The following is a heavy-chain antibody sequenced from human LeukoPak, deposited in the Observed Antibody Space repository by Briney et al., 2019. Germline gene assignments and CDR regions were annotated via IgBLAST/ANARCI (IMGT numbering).Heavy chain of an antibody. J-gene: IGHJ4*02. Sequence: SETLSLTCTVSGGSISRGSYYWSWIRQPPGKGLEWIGEINHSGSTNYNPSLKSRVTISVDTSKNQFSLKLSSVTAADTAVYYCARPYGSGSYYRVEHWGQGTLVTVSS. V-gene: IGHV4-39*07. CDR2: INHSGST. CDR3: ARPYGSGSYYRVEH. CDR1: GGSISRGSYY. D-gene: IGHD3-10*01.